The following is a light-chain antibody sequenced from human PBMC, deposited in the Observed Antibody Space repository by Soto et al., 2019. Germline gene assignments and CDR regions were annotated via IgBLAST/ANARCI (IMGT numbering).Light chain of an antibody. Sequence: ETVLTQSPATLSLSPGERATLSCRASESVAVYLAWYQQKPGQAPRLLIYDASNRATGIPARFSGCGSGTDLSLTIDNLEPEDFAGYFCQQRKNWPPLTFGGGTRVEIK. CDR2: DAS. CDR1: ESVAVY. V-gene: IGKV3-11*01. CDR3: QQRKNWPPLT. J-gene: IGKJ4*01.